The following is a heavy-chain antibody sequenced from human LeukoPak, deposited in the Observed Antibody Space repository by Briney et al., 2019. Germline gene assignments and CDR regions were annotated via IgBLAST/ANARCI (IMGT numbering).Heavy chain of an antibody. V-gene: IGHV1-2*02. CDR2: IDPNSGGT. D-gene: IGHD3-3*01. CDR3: ARDFGYHHFWSGPHF. J-gene: IGHJ4*02. Sequence: ASVKVSCKASGYTFTDYFIHWVRQAPGQGLEWMGWIDPNSGGTNFSQKFQDRVTVTRDTSISTAYMEVTRLTSDDTAVYYRARDFGYHHFWSGPHFWGQGALVTVSS. CDR1: GYTFTDYF.